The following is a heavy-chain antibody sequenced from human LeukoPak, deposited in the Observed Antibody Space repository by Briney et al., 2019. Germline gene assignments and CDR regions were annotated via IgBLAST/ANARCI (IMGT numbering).Heavy chain of an antibody. CDR1: GFTFSSCA. CDR2: ISASGGHT. V-gene: IGHV3-23*01. CDR3: AKYSGDYFGDY. Sequence: PGGSLRLSCAASGFTFSSCAMGWVRQAPGKGLEWVSGISASGGHTFYADSVKGRFSISRDNSKNTLYLQMNSLRVEDTAIYYCAKYSGDYFGDYWGQGNLVTVSS. D-gene: IGHD1-26*01. J-gene: IGHJ4*02.